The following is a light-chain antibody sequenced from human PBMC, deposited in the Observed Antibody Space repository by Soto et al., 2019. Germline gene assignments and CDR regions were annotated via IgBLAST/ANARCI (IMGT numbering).Light chain of an antibody. Sequence: QSVLTQPPSASGTPGQRVTISCSGSNSNIGSNTVNWYQQLPGTAPKLLIYSNNQRPSVVPDRFSGSKSGTSASLAISGLQSEDEDDYFCAAWDDSLNGFWVFGGGTKVTVL. J-gene: IGLJ3*02. CDR2: SNN. CDR1: NSNIGSNT. CDR3: AAWDDSLNGFWV. V-gene: IGLV1-44*01.